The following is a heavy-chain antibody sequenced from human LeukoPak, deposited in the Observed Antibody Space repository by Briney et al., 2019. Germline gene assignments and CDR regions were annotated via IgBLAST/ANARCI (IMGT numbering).Heavy chain of an antibody. CDR2: IKQDGSEK. CDR1: EFTFSTFA. J-gene: IGHJ4*02. CDR3: ARAKVSDY. Sequence: GGSLRLSCAASEFTFSTFAVGWVRQAPGKGLEWVANIKQDGSEKFYVDSVKGRFTISRDNAKNSLYLQMNSLRAEDTAVYYCARAKVSDYWGQGTLVTVSS. V-gene: IGHV3-7*01. D-gene: IGHD1-14*01.